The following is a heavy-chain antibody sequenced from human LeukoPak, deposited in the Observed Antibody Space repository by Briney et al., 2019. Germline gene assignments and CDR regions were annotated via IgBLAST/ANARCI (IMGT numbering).Heavy chain of an antibody. V-gene: IGHV1-2*04. CDR1: GYTFTGYY. J-gene: IGHJ6*04. CDR2: INPNSGGT. Sequence: ASVKVSCKASGYTFTGYYMHWVRQAPGQGLEWTGWINPNSGGTNYAQKFQGWVTMTRDTSISTAYMELSRLRSDDTAVYYCARESGSILGPMDVWGKGTTVTVSS. D-gene: IGHD3-3*01. CDR3: ARESGSILGPMDV.